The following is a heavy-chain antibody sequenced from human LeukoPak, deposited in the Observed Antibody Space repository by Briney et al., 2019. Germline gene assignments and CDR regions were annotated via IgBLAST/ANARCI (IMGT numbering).Heavy chain of an antibody. CDR3: ARDPRGSDSSGYPGGY. Sequence: GGSLRLSCAASGFTFSSNYMSWVRQAPGKGLEWVSVIYSGGSTYYADSVKGRYTISRDNSKNTLYLQMNSLRAEDTAVYYCARDPRGSDSSGYPGGYWGQGTLVTVSS. CDR2: IYSGGST. J-gene: IGHJ4*02. V-gene: IGHV3-53*01. CDR1: GFTFSSNY. D-gene: IGHD3-22*01.